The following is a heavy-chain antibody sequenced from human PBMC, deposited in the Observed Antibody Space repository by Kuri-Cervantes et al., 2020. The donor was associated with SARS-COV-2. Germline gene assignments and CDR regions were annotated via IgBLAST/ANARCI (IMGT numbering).Heavy chain of an antibody. CDR1: GGSFSGYY. D-gene: IGHD4-11*01. J-gene: IGHJ5*02. Sequence: QTLSLTCAVYGGSFSGYYWSWIRQPPGKGLEWIGEINHSGGTNYNPSLKSRVTISVDRSKNQFSLKLSSVTAADTAVYYCARRINYWWFDPWGQGTLVTVSS. V-gene: IGHV4-34*01. CDR3: ARRINYWWFDP. CDR2: INHSGGT.